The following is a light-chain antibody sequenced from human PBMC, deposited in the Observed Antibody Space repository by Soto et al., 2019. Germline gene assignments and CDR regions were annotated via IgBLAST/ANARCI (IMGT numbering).Light chain of an antibody. Sequence: EIVLTQSPATLSLSPGERATLSCRASQSVSSSLAWYQQKPGQATRLLIYDASSRATGIPARFSGSGSGTEFTLTISSLEPEDFAVYYCQQSSNWPPYTFGQGTKLEI. CDR2: DAS. J-gene: IGKJ2*01. CDR3: QQSSNWPPYT. CDR1: QSVSSS. V-gene: IGKV3-11*01.